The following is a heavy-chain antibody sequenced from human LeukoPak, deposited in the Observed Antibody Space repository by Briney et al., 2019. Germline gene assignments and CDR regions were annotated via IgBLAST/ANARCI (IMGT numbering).Heavy chain of an antibody. Sequence: SQTLSLTCTVSGGSISSGDYYWSWIRQPPGKGLEWIGYIYYSGSTYYNPSLKSRVTISVDTSKNQFSLKLSSVTAADTAVCYCARAGRILWFGELLSWGQGTLVTVSS. CDR3: ARAGRILWFGELLS. CDR1: GGSISSGDYY. D-gene: IGHD3-10*01. J-gene: IGHJ4*02. CDR2: IYYSGST. V-gene: IGHV4-30-4*01.